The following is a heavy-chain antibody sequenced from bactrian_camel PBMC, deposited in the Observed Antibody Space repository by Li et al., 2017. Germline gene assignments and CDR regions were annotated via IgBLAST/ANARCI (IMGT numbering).Heavy chain of an antibody. V-gene: IGHV3S55*01. CDR2: IGSDSRT. Sequence: VQLVESGGGSVQSGGSLGLSCAASKVTLSRFCMAWFRQAPGREREGVAAIGSDSRTIYADSVKGRFTISQDNAHKTLYLQMNSLKPEDTAVYYCVKDNGGYSFAYWGQGTQVTVS. CDR3: VKDNGGYSFAY. D-gene: IGHD2*01. CDR1: KVTLSRFC. J-gene: IGHJ6*01.